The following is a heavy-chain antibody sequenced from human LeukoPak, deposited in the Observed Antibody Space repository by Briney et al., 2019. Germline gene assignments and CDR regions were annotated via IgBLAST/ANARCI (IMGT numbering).Heavy chain of an antibody. V-gene: IGHV4-59*08. CDR1: GGSISSYY. D-gene: IGHD6-13*01. Sequence: SETLSLTCTVSGGSISSYYWSWIRQPPGKGLEWIGYIYYSGSTNYNPSLKSRVTISVDTSKNQFSLKLSSVTAADTAVYYCARQGIAAAGTVYYYGMDVWGQRTTVTVSS. J-gene: IGHJ6*02. CDR2: IYYSGST. CDR3: ARQGIAAAGTVYYYGMDV.